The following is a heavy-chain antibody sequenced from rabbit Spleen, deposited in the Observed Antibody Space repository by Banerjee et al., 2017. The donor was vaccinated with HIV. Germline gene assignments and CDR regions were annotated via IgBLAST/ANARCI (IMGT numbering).Heavy chain of an antibody. J-gene: IGHJ4*01. CDR3: ARDGYTNGDYHRYFNL. CDR2: IGTTSGTT. D-gene: IGHD2-1*01. V-gene: IGHV1S45*01. Sequence: QEQLVESGGGLVQPEGSLTLTCKASGFSFSDRDVMCWVRQAPGKGLEWIGCIGTTSGTTWYASWAKGRFTISKTSSTTVTLQMTSLTAADTATYFCARDGYTNGDYHRYFNLWGPGTLVTVS. CDR1: GFSFSDRDV.